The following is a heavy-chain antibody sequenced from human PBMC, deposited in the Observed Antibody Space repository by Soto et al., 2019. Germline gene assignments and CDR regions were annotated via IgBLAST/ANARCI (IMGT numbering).Heavy chain of an antibody. CDR3: ARFPHYYGSGNWFDP. Sequence: QVQLQQWGAGLLKPSETLSLTCAVYGGSFSGYYWSWIRQPPGKGLEWIGEINHSGSTNYNPSLKSRVTISVDTSKNQFSLKRSSVTAADTAVYYCARFPHYYGSGNWFDPWGQGTLVTVSS. CDR2: INHSGST. V-gene: IGHV4-34*01. D-gene: IGHD3-10*01. J-gene: IGHJ5*02. CDR1: GGSFSGYY.